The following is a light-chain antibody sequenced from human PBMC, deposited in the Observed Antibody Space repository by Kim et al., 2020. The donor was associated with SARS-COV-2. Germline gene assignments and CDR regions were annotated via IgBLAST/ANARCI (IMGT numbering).Light chain of an antibody. CDR3: QQYGRSAA. CDR1: QTVNYNY. V-gene: IGKV3-20*01. CDR2: DAS. Sequence: YPGERATRSCRASQTVNYNYLARYQHNPGQAPRLLIHDASGRATGIPDRFSGSGSGTDFTLTISRLEPEDVAVYYCQQYGRSAAFGQGTKVDIK. J-gene: IGKJ1*01.